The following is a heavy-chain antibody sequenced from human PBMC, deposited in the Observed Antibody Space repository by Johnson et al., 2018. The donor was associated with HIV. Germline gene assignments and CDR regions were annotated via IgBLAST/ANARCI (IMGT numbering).Heavy chain of an antibody. V-gene: IGHV3-13*01. D-gene: IGHD5-12*01. CDR3: ARDRRLADAFDI. Sequence: VQLVESGGGLIQPGESLRLSCAASGFTVSTYHMSWVRQAPGKGLEWVSVIGTAGDTYYPGSVKGRFTISRDNAKNSLYLQMNSLRAEDTAVYYCARDRRLADAFDIWGQGTLVTVSS. J-gene: IGHJ3*02. CDR1: GFTVSTYH. CDR2: IGTAGDT.